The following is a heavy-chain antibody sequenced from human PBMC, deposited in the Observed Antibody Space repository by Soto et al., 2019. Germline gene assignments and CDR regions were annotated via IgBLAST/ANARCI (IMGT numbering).Heavy chain of an antibody. V-gene: IGHV3-7*03. Sequence: GGSLRLSCAASGFTFSSYWMNWVRQAPGKGLEWVANINEDASKKYYVDSVKGRFTISRDNSKNTLYLQMNSLRVEDTAVYYCARDTYYYDSSGQPYWGQGTLVTVSS. CDR1: GFTFSSYW. CDR2: INEDASKK. D-gene: IGHD3-22*01. CDR3: ARDTYYYDSSGQPY. J-gene: IGHJ4*02.